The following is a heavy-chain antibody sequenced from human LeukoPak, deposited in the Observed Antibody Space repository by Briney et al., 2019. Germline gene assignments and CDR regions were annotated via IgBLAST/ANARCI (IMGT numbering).Heavy chain of an antibody. J-gene: IGHJ4*02. V-gene: IGHV3-23*01. CDR2: ISGSGGST. D-gene: IGHD2-15*01. CDR3: AKVTPEGYCSGGSCYDGVGPFDY. CDR1: GFTFSNNG. Sequence: GGSLRLSCAVSGFTFSNNGMSWVRQAPGKGLEWVSGISGSGGSTYYADSVKGRFTISRDNSKNTLYLQMNSLRAEDTAVYYCAKVTPEGYCSGGSCYDGVGPFDYWGQGTLVTVSS.